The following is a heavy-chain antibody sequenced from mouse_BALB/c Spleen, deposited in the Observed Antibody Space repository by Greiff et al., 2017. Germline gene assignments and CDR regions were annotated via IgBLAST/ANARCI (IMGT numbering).Heavy chain of an antibody. CDR2: INPSTGYT. D-gene: IGHD2-3*01. CDR3: AREGIYDGYYFYAMDY. Sequence: QVQLQQSGAELAKPGASVKMSCKASGYTFTSYWMHWVKQRPGQGLEWIGYINPSTGYTEYNQKFKDKATLTADKSSSTAYMQLSSLTSEDSAVYYCAREGIYDGYYFYAMDYWGQGTSVTVSS. V-gene: IGHV1-7*01. CDR1: GYTFTSYW. J-gene: IGHJ4*01.